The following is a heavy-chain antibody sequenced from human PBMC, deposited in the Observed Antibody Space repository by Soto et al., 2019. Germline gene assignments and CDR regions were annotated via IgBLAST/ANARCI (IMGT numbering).Heavy chain of an antibody. CDR3: ARGSVAALY. CDR1: GGSFSGYY. J-gene: IGHJ4*02. Sequence: SETLSLTCAVYGGSFSGYYWSWIRQPPGKGLEWIGEINHSGSTNYNPSLKSRVTISVDTSKNQFSLKLSSVTAADTAVYYCARGSVAALYWGQGTLVTVSS. V-gene: IGHV4-34*01. CDR2: INHSGST. D-gene: IGHD6-19*01.